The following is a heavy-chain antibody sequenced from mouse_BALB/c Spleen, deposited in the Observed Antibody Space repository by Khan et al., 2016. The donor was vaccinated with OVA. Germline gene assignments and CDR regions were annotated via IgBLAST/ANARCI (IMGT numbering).Heavy chain of an antibody. J-gene: IGHJ2*01. Sequence: EVQLQESGPGLVKPSQSLSLTCTVTGYSITSGYAWNWIRQFPGNKLEWMGYISYSGVTSYTPSLKSRISITRDTSKNQFFLQLTSVTTEDTATYYCARVNYYGYYFDYWGQGTTLTVSS. CDR3: ARVNYYGYYFDY. CDR2: ISYSGVT. D-gene: IGHD1-1*01. CDR1: GYSITSGYA. V-gene: IGHV3-2*02.